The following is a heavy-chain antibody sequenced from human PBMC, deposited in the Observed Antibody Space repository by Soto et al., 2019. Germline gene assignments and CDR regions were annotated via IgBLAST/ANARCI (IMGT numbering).Heavy chain of an antibody. J-gene: IGHJ6*03. CDR2: IYPGDSDT. V-gene: IGHV5-51*01. CDR1: GYSFTSYW. Sequence: GESLKISCKGSGYSFTSYWIGWVRQMPGKGLEWMGIIYPGDSDTRYSPSFQGQVTIAADKSISTAYLQWSSLKASDTAMYYCARHYREGDYSYYYYYMDVWGKGTTVTVSS. D-gene: IGHD2-15*01. CDR3: ARHYREGDYSYYYYYMDV.